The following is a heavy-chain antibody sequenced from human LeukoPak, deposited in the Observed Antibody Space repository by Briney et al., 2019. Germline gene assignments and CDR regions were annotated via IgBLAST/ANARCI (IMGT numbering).Heavy chain of an antibody. CDR1: GGSINNKHLY. V-gene: IGHV4-39*01. D-gene: IGHD1-7*01. CDR3: SAERAGTIVDF. Sequence: SETLSLTCSVTGGSINNKHLYWGWIRQTPGKGLEWIGSIYLTGGTYSNPSLQGRLTMSIDTSANQFSLSLHSVTAADTAVYYCSAERAGTIVDFWGQGTLVTVSS. J-gene: IGHJ4*02. CDR2: IYLTGGT.